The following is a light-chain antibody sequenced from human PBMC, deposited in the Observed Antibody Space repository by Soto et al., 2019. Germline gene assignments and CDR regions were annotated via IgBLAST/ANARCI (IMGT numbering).Light chain of an antibody. J-gene: IGKJ1*01. Sequence: EVVMTQSPATLSVSPGERATLSCRASQSVSSSLAWYQQKPGQPPRLLIYGASTRATGIPARFSGSGSETEFTLNISILQSEDVAVYYCQQYNNWWTFGQGTKVEIK. CDR1: QSVSSS. V-gene: IGKV3-15*01. CDR2: GAS. CDR3: QQYNNWWT.